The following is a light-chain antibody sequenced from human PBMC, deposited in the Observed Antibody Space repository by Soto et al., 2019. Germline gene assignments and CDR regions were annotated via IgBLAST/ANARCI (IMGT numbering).Light chain of an antibody. CDR1: QSSSSSY. Sequence: DLQITQSPSTLSASVGDRVTIPCRASQSSSSSYLAWYQQKPGKAPKLLIYAASTLQSGVPSRFSGSGSGTDFTLTISSLQPEDFATYYCQQLNSYPWTFGRGTKVDI. CDR2: AAS. V-gene: IGKV1-9*01. CDR3: QQLNSYPWT. J-gene: IGKJ1*01.